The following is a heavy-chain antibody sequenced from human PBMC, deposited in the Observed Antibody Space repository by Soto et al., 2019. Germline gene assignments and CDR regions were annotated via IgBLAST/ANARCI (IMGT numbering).Heavy chain of an antibody. Sequence: QPQLQESGPGLVKPSETLSLTCTVCGASIISTSYFWGWIRQPSGKGLEWIGTISYSGSTFYNPPLKSQLTISVDAAKTQFSLELSSVTAAASAVYYCAALLGHCTGGTCFFSWFDPWAQGTLVTVSS. J-gene: IGHJ5*02. CDR1: GASIISTSYF. CDR2: ISYSGST. CDR3: AALLGHCTGGTCFFSWFDP. D-gene: IGHD2-8*02. V-gene: IGHV4-39*01.